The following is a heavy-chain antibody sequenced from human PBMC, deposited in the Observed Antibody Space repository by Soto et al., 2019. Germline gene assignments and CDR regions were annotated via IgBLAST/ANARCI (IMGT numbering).Heavy chain of an antibody. CDR3: ARDYCSSTSCPHSYYYYGMDV. CDR2: ISAYNGNT. Sequence: QVQLVQSGAEVKKPGASVKVSCKASGYTFTSYGISWVRQAPGQGLEWMGWISAYNGNTNYAQKLQGRVTMTTDTSTSTAYMELRILRSDDTAVYYCARDYCSSTSCPHSYYYYGMDVWGQGTTVTVSS. J-gene: IGHJ6*02. D-gene: IGHD2-2*01. V-gene: IGHV1-18*04. CDR1: GYTFTSYG.